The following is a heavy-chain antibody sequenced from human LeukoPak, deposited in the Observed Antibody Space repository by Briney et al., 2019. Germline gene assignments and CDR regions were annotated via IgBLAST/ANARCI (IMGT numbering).Heavy chain of an antibody. CDR3: AREEGGTYYDYVRGSPPSYYFDY. J-gene: IGHJ4*02. CDR1: GYTFTSYY. D-gene: IGHD3-16*01. CDR2: INPNVGST. Sequence: ASVKVSCKASGYTFTSYYMHWVRQAPGQGLEWMGIINPNVGSTTYAQRFQGRVTMTRDTSTSTAYMELRSLRSDDTAVYYCAREEGGTYYDYVRGSPPSYYFDYWGQGTLVTVSS. V-gene: IGHV1-46*01.